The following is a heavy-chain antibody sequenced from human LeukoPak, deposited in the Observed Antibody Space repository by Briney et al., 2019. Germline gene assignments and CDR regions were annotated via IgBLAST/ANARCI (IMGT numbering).Heavy chain of an antibody. V-gene: IGHV3-23*01. CDR1: GFTFSSYA. D-gene: IGHD3-10*01. J-gene: IGHJ3*02. Sequence: PGGSLRLSCAASGFTFSSYAMSWVRQAPGRGLEWVSAISGSGGSTYYADSVKGRFTISRDNSKNTLYLQMNSLRAEDTAVYYCAKEEGYYGPGDIGAFDIWGQGTMVTVSS. CDR3: AKEEGYYGPGDIGAFDI. CDR2: ISGSGGST.